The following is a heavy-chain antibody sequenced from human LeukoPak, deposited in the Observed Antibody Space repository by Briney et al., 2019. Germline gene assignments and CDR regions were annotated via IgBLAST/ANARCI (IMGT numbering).Heavy chain of an antibody. CDR3: ARGLRGEILQTGY. V-gene: IGHV1-8*01. CDR1: GYTFANYD. D-gene: IGHD1-26*01. Sequence: ASVKVSCEAFGYTFANYDINWVRQASGQGLEWMGWMSPNSGNTGYAQKFQGRVTMTRDTSINTAYMELSSLRSEDTAVYYCARGLRGEILQTGYWGQGTLVTVSS. CDR2: MSPNSGNT. J-gene: IGHJ4*02.